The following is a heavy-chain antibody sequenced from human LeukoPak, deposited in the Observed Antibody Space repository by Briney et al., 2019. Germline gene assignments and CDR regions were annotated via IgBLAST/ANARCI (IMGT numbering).Heavy chain of an antibody. CDR2: ISSGGGNR. CDR3: ARVGDYTAFDL. CDR1: GFTFSSYA. D-gene: IGHD4-17*01. Sequence: PGGSLRLSCAASGFTFSSYAMHWVRQAPGRGLEYVSAISSGGGNRYYANSVEGRFTISRDNSKNTLYLQMGSLRAEDMGVFYCARVGDYTAFDLWGHGTVVTVSS. J-gene: IGHJ3*01. V-gene: IGHV3-64*01.